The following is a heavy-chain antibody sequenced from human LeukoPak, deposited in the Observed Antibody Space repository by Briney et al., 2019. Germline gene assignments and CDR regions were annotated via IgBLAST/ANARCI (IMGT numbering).Heavy chain of an antibody. CDR1: GFTFSSYG. CDR3: AKDKLGWFDP. J-gene: IGHJ5*02. CDR2: IRYDGSNK. Sequence: GVSLRLSCAASGFTFSSYGMHWVRQAPGKGLEWVAFIRYDGSNKYYADSVKGRFTISRDNSKNTLYLRMNSLRAEDTAVYYCAKDKLGWFDPWGQGTLVTVSS. V-gene: IGHV3-30*02.